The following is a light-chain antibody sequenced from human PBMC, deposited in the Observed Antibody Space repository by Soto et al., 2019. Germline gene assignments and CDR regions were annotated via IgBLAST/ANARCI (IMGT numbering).Light chain of an antibody. CDR1: QSVSSN. CDR2: GAS. CDR3: QQYNNSPS. Sequence: EIVMTQSPSTLSVSPGERATLSCRASQSVSSNLAWYQQKPCQAHRLLIYGASTRATGIPARFSGSGSGTEFTLTISSLQSEEVAVYYWQQYNNSPSFGQGTKVEIK. J-gene: IGKJ1*01. V-gene: IGKV3-15*01.